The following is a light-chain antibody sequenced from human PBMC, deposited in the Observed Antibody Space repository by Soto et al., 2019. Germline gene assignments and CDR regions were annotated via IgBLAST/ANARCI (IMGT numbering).Light chain of an antibody. J-gene: IGLJ2*01. CDR1: SSDIGGYHY. V-gene: IGLV2-14*01. CDR2: DVS. Sequence: QSALTQPASVSGSPGQSTTISCTGTSSDIGGYHYVSWYQQHPGKAPKLMIYDVSNRPSGVSNRFSGSTSGNTASLTISGLQAEDEADYYCISYATSSTLVFGVGTKLTVL. CDR3: ISYATSSTLV.